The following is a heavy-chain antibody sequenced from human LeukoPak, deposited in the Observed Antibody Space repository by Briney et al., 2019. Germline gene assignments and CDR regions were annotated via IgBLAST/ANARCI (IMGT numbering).Heavy chain of an antibody. CDR2: IYYSGST. Sequence: SETLSLTCTVSGGSISSSSYYWGWIRQPPGKGLEWIGSIYYSGSTYYNPSLKSRVTISVDTSKNQFSLKLSSVTAADAAVYYCARGEYRAPFDYWGQGTLVTVSS. D-gene: IGHD5-18*01. V-gene: IGHV4-39*07. J-gene: IGHJ4*02. CDR3: ARGEYRAPFDY. CDR1: GGSISSSSYY.